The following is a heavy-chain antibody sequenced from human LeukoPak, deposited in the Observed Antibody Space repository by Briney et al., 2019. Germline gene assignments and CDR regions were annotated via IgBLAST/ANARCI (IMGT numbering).Heavy chain of an antibody. CDR2: IYYSGTT. D-gene: IGHD3-10*01. V-gene: IGHV4-39*01. Sequence: SETLSLTCTVSGGSISSSSYYWGWVRQPPGKGLEWIGSIYYSGTTYYNPSLKSRVTISVDTSKNQFSLKLRSVTTTGTAVYYCAGLRYASGSYSVFDYWGQGTLVTVSS. CDR1: GGSISSSSYY. J-gene: IGHJ4*02. CDR3: AGLRYASGSYSVFDY.